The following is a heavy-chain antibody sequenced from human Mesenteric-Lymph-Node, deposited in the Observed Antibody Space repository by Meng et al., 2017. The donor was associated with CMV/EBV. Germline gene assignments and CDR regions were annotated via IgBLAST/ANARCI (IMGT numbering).Heavy chain of an antibody. Sequence: QVQLGQSGAEVKKPGASVKVSCKASGYTFINYYINWVRQAPGQGLEWMGRINPTTGGRSYAQNFQGRVTMTRNTSIKTAYMEVNRLNSDDTAMYYCARDRDTDWYSPFDYWGPGTLVTVSS. CDR3: ARDRDTDWYSPFDY. D-gene: IGHD3-9*01. CDR2: INPTTGGR. CDR1: GYTFINYY. J-gene: IGHJ4*02. V-gene: IGHV1-2*06.